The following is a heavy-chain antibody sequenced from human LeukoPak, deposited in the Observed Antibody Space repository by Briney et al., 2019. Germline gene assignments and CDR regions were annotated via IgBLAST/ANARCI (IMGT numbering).Heavy chain of an antibody. V-gene: IGHV3-7*01. J-gene: IGHJ4*02. CDR3: ARDYGGSSPFDY. CDR2: IKQDGSEK. D-gene: IGHD4-23*01. CDR1: GFTFSSYW. Sequence: PGGSLRLSCAAFGFTFSSYWMSWVRQAPGKGLEWVANIKQDGSEKYYVDSVKGRFTISRDNAKNSLYLQMNSLRAEDTAVYYCARDYGGSSPFDYWGQGTLVTVSS.